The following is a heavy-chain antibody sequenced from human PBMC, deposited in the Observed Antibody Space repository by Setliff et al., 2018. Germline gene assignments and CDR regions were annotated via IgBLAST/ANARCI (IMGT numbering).Heavy chain of an antibody. J-gene: IGHJ2*01. D-gene: IGHD1-26*01. Sequence: PSETLSLTCTVSGGSISSGSYYWSWIRQPAGKGLEWIGHIYTSGSTNYNPSLKSRVTISVDTSKNRFSLKLSSVTAADTAVYYCASTRREGSPRWYFDLWGRGTLVTVSS. CDR2: IYTSGST. V-gene: IGHV4-61*09. CDR1: GGSISSGSYY. CDR3: ASTRREGSPRWYFDL.